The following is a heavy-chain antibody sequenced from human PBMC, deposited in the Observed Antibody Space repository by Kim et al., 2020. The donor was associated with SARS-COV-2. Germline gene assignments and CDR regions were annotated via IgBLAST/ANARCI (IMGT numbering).Heavy chain of an antibody. Sequence: ASVKVSCKASGYTFTGYYMHWVRQAPGQGLEWMGRINPNSGGTNYAQKFRGRVTMTRDTSISTAYMELSRLRSDDTAVYYCARDFKNWGRFFDVEVDYYFDYWGQGTLVTVSS. V-gene: IGHV1-2*06. J-gene: IGHJ4*02. CDR3: ARDFKNWGRFFDVEVDYYFDY. CDR2: INPNSGGT. D-gene: IGHD7-27*01. CDR1: GYTFTGYY.